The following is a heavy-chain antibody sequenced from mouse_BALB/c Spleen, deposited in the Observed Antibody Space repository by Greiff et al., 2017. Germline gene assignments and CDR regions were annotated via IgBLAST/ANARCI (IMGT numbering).Heavy chain of an antibody. J-gene: IGHJ4*01. V-gene: IGHV1S137*01. CDR1: GYTFTDYA. CDR3: ARRVDVGYAMDY. CDR2: ISTYYGDA. Sequence: VQLQQSGAELVRPGVSVKISCKGSGYTFTDYAMHWVKQSHAKSLEWIGVISTYYGDASYNQKFKGKATMTVDKSSSTAYMELARLTSEDSAIYYCARRVDVGYAMDYWGQGTSVTGSS.